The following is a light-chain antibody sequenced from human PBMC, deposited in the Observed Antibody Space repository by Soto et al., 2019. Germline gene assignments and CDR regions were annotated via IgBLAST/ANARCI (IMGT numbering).Light chain of an antibody. CDR1: QSVSRSY. CDR3: QQYGSSPYT. J-gene: IGKJ2*01. Sequence: EVVLTQSPGTLPLSPGERATLSCWASQSVSRSYLAWYQQKPGQAPRLLIYIASSRATGIPDRFSGSGCGTDFTLTISRLEPEDFAMYYCQQYGSSPYTLGQGTKLEIK. V-gene: IGKV3-20*01. CDR2: IAS.